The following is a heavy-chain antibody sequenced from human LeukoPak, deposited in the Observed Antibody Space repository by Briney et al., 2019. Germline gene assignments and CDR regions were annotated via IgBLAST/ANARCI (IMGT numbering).Heavy chain of an antibody. CDR2: IRSDGVDV. D-gene: IGHD4-11*01. CDR3: VKDLLQVTMKKLDH. CDR1: GFILRRHW. Sequence: GGSLRLSCVDSGFILRRHWMYWVRQAPGKGLEYVSVIRSDGVDVYYTDSVKGRFTISRDNSKNTLYLQMSSLRPEDTAVYYCVKDLLQVTMKKLDHWGQGTLVTVSS. J-gene: IGHJ4*02. V-gene: IGHV3-64D*06.